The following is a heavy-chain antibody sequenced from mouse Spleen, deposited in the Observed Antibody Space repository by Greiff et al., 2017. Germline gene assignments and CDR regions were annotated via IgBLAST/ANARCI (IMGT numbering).Heavy chain of an antibody. CDR2: IHPSDSET. CDR1: GYSFTSYW. D-gene: IGHD4-1*01. J-gene: IGHJ3*01. CDR3: ARAANWDEGFAY. Sequence: VQLVESGPELVKPGASVKISCKASGYSFTSYWMNWVKQRPGQGLEWIGMIHPSDSETRLNQKFKDKATLTVDKSSSTAYMQLSSPTSEDSAVYYCARAANWDEGFAYWGQGTLVTVSA. V-gene: IGHV1S126*01.